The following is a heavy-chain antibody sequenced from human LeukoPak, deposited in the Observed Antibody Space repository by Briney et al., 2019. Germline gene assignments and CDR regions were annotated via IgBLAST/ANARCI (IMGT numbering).Heavy chain of an antibody. D-gene: IGHD3-10*01. V-gene: IGHV3-21*05. CDR3: ARVGYGSGSYSFDY. Sequence: PGGSLTLSCAASGFTFGSYWMHWVRQAPGKGLEWVSYISSSSSYTNYADSVKGRFTISRDNAKNSLYLQMNSLRAEDTAVYYCARVGYGSGSYSFDYWGQGTLVTVSS. CDR1: GFTFGSYW. CDR2: ISSSSSYT. J-gene: IGHJ4*02.